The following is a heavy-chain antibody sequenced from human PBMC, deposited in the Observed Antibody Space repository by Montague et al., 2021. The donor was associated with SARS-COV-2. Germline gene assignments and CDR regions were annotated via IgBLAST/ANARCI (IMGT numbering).Heavy chain of an antibody. CDR3: ARDQGGYGTFDI. J-gene: IGHJ3*02. CDR2: ISGGGSKT. Sequence: SLRLSCAASGLIFIDYYMTWIRQAPGKGLEWVSHISGGGSKTYYADSVKGRFTISRDTANNSVYLQMNFLVAEDTAVYYCARDQGGYGTFDIWGQGTMVTVSS. V-gene: IGHV3-11*01. CDR1: GLIFIDYY. D-gene: IGHD5-12*01.